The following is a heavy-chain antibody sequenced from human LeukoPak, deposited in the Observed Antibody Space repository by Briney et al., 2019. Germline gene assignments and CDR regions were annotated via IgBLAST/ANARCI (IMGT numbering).Heavy chain of an antibody. Sequence: PGGSLRLSCAASGFTFSTYDMHWVRQATGKGMEWVSAIGTAGDTYYPGSVKGRFTISRENAKNSLYLQMNSLRAEDTAVYSCARGADGVSSNSRGWFDPWGQGTLVTVSS. J-gene: IGHJ5*02. CDR1: GFTFSTYD. V-gene: IGHV3-13*01. CDR2: IGTAGDT. CDR3: ARGADGVSSNSRGWFDP. D-gene: IGHD2-15*01.